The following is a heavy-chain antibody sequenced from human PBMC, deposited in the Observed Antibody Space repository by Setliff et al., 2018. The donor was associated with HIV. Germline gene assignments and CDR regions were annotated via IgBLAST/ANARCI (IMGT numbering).Heavy chain of an antibody. CDR2: INCGNGAT. CDR1: GYIYTNYA. J-gene: IGHJ4*02. CDR3: ARDRWFGESAPRLLDY. D-gene: IGHD3-10*01. V-gene: IGHV1-3*01. Sequence: AASVKVSCKASGYIYTNYAIHWVRQAPGQGLEWMGWINCGNGATKYAQNFQDRFTTTTDTSASTVYMELRSLRSEDTAVYYCARDRWFGESAPRLLDYWGPGTQVTVSS.